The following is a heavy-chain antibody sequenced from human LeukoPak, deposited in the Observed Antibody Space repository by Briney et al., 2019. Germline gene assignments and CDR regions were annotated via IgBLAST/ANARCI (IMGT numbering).Heavy chain of an antibody. Sequence: PSETLSLTCTVSGGSIASSSFYWGWIRQPPGKGLEWIGSIYYGGSTYYNPSLKSRVTISVDTSKNQFSLKLSSVTAADTAVYYSARHSLGIVGAGSLGDAFDIWGQGTMVTVSS. V-gene: IGHV4-39*01. CDR1: GGSIASSSFY. CDR3: ARHSLGIVGAGSLGDAFDI. D-gene: IGHD1-26*01. J-gene: IGHJ3*02. CDR2: IYYGGST.